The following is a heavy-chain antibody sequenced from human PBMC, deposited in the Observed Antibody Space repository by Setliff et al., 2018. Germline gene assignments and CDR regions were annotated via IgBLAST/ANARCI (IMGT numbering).Heavy chain of an antibody. J-gene: IGHJ4*02. V-gene: IGHV4-38-2*01. CDR2: IYHSGST. D-gene: IGHD3-10*01. Sequence: SETLSLTCAVSGYSISSGYYWGWIRQPPGKGLEWIGSIYHSGSTYYNPSLKSRVSISVDTSKNQFSLKLSSVTAADTAVYYCARLYEFGELFSNYWGQGTLVTVSS. CDR1: GYSISSGYY. CDR3: ARLYEFGELFSNY.